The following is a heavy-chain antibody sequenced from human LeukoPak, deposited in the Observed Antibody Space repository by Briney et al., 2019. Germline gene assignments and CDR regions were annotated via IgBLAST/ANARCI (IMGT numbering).Heavy chain of an antibody. J-gene: IGHJ4*02. Sequence: GGSLRLSCAASGFTFSSYAMSWVRQAPGKGLDWVSAISGSGGSTYYADSVKGRFTISRDNSMNTLYLQMNSLRAEDTAVYYCAQSIAAAGTGYWGQGTLVTVSS. D-gene: IGHD6-13*01. V-gene: IGHV3-23*01. CDR3: AQSIAAAGTGY. CDR1: GFTFSSYA. CDR2: ISGSGGST.